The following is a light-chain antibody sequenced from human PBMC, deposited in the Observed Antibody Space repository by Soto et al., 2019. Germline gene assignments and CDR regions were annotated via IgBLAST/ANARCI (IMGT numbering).Light chain of an antibody. CDR2: EVS. CDR1: SSDVGGYNY. CDR3: SSYAGSNNQV. V-gene: IGLV2-8*01. Sequence: QSALTQPPSASGSPGQSVTISCTGTSSDVGGYNYVSWYQQHPGRAPKLMIYEVSKRPSGVPDRFSGSKSGITASLTVSGLQTEDEADYYCSSYAGSNNQVFGTGTKLTVL. J-gene: IGLJ1*01.